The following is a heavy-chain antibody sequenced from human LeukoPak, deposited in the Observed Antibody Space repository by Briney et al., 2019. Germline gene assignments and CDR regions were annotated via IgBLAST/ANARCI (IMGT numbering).Heavy chain of an antibody. Sequence: SETLSLTCTVSGGSISSSSYYWGWIRQPQGKGLEWIGSIYYSGSTYYNPSLKSRVTISVDTSKNQFSLKLSSVTAADTAVYYCARDIVVVPAAIELFDYWGQGTLVTVS. CDR1: GGSISSSSYY. V-gene: IGHV4-39*01. J-gene: IGHJ4*02. CDR2: IYYSGST. D-gene: IGHD2-2*01. CDR3: ARDIVVVPAAIELFDY.